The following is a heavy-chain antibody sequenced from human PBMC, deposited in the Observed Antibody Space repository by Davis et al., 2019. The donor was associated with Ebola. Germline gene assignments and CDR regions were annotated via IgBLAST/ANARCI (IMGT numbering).Heavy chain of an antibody. Sequence: GESLKISCAASGFTFSTYSMSWVRQAPGKGLEWVSSISSDSDYIYYADSAKGRFTISRDNSKNTLYLQMNSLRAEDTAVYYCASDYWGQGTLVTVSS. CDR3: ASDY. V-gene: IGHV3-21*01. CDR1: GFTFSTYS. J-gene: IGHJ4*02. CDR2: ISSDSDYI.